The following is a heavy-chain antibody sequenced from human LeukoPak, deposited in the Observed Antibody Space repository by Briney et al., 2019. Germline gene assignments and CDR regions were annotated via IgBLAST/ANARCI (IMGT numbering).Heavy chain of an antibody. CDR1: GYTFTTYD. Sequence: ASVKVSCKASGYTFTTYDINWVRQATGQGLQWMGWINPNSGNTGYAQKFQGRITITRNTSISTVYMELSSLRSDDTAVYYCARGDPAAHLFDYWGQGTLVTVSS. V-gene: IGHV1-8*03. CDR2: INPNSGNT. D-gene: IGHD6-25*01. J-gene: IGHJ4*02. CDR3: ARGDPAAHLFDY.